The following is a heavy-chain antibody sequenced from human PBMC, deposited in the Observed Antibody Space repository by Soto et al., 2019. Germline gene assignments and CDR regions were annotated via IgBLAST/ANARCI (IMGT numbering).Heavy chain of an antibody. CDR1: GGSISSGGYY. Sequence: SETLSLTCTVSGGSISSGGYYWSWIRQHPGKGLEWIGYIYYSGSTYYNPSLKSRVTISVDTSKNQFSLKLSSVTAADTAVYYCDRVDPELYSGYDTRCENWGQGTPVTVSS. J-gene: IGHJ4*02. V-gene: IGHV4-31*03. D-gene: IGHD5-12*01. CDR3: DRVDPELYSGYDTRCEN. CDR2: IYYSGST.